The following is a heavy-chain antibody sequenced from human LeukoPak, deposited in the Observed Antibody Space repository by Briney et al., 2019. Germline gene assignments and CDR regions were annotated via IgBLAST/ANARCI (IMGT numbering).Heavy chain of an antibody. CDR2: IYYSGIT. CDR3: ARHGHRGAGYTYYFDY. D-gene: IGHD6-13*01. Sequence: PSETLSLTCTVSGGSISSNSYYWGWIRQSPGKGLEWIGSIYYSGITYYNSSLKSRVTISVDTSKIQFSLKLSSVTAADTAVYYCARHGHRGAGYTYYFDYWGQGTLVTVSS. CDR1: GGSISSNSYY. V-gene: IGHV4-39*01. J-gene: IGHJ4*02.